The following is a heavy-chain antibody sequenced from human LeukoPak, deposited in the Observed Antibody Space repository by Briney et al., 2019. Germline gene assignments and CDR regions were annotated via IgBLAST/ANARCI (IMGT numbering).Heavy chain of an antibody. Sequence: GGSLRLSCAASGFTFSDYYMSWIRQAPGKGLEWVSYISSSGSTIYYADSVKGRFTISRDNAKNSLYLQMNSLRAEDTAVYYCARDRKEYCSSTSCPQEGYWGQGTLVTVSS. CDR2: ISSSGSTI. D-gene: IGHD2-2*01. CDR1: GFTFSDYY. CDR3: ARDRKEYCSSTSCPQEGY. J-gene: IGHJ4*02. V-gene: IGHV3-11*04.